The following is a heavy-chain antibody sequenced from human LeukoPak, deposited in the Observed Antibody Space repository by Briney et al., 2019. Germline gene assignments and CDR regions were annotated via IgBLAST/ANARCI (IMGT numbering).Heavy chain of an antibody. V-gene: IGHV3-23*01. CDR1: GFTFSSYG. CDR3: AKVVRGWLIEDY. D-gene: IGHD5-18*01. CDR2: ISGSGGST. Sequence: GGSLRLSCAASGFTFSSYGMSWVRQAPGKGLEWVSAISGSGGSTYYADSAKGRFTISRDNSKNTLYLQMNSLRAEDTAVYYCAKVVRGWLIEDYWGQGTLVTVSS. J-gene: IGHJ4*02.